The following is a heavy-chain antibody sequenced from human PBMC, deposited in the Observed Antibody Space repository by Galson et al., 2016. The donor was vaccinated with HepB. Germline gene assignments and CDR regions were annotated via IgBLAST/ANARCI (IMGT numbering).Heavy chain of an antibody. J-gene: IGHJ4*02. D-gene: IGHD6-19*01. V-gene: IGHV1-18*01. CDR3: ARVYSSGWPFDS. Sequence: SVKVSCKASNYTFSSYGLSWVRQAPGQGLEWVGWISVFNGRTNYAQNFQDRVTMTTDTSTNTAYMELRSLRSGDTAIYYCARVYSSGWPFDSWGQGTLVTVSS. CDR2: ISVFNGRT. CDR1: NYTFSSYG.